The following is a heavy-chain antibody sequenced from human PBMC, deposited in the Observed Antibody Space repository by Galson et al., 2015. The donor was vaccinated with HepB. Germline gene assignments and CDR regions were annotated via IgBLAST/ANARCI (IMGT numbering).Heavy chain of an antibody. V-gene: IGHV3-7*01. CDR1: GFTFSSYW. Sequence: SLRLSCAASGFTFSSYWMTWVRQAPGKGLEWVANIKQDGSEIYYVDSVKGRFTISRDNAKNSLSLQMNSLRAEDTAVYYCARMGVVYDYVWGSYRYFDYWGQGTLVTVSS. D-gene: IGHD3-16*02. CDR3: ARMGVVYDYVWGSYRYFDY. J-gene: IGHJ4*02. CDR2: IKQDGSEI.